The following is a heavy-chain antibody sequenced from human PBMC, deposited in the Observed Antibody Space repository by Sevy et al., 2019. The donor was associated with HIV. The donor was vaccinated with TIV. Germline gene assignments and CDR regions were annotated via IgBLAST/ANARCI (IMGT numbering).Heavy chain of an antibody. CDR1: GFTFSSYD. D-gene: IGHD6-13*01. CDR2: ITGGGGTT. J-gene: IGHJ4*02. V-gene: IGHV3-23*01. Sequence: GGSLRLSCAASGFTFSSYDMSWVRQAPGKGLEWVSAITGGGGTTHYGDSVKGRFTISKDNSKSTLYLQMRSLRAEDTAVYYCAKDRYTGSLGLFDSWGQGTLVTVSS. CDR3: AKDRYTGSLGLFDS.